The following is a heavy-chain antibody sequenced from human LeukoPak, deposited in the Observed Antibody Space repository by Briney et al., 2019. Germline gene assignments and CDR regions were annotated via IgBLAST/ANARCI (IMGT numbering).Heavy chain of an antibody. J-gene: IGHJ4*02. CDR1: GFTFSSYA. V-gene: IGHV3-23*01. D-gene: IGHD1-26*01. CDR2: ISDRGDNT. CDR3: AKDPQGLVGATSPDY. Sequence: GRSLRLSCAASGFTFSSYAMSWVRQAPGKGLEWVSTISDRGDNTHHADSVKGRFTISRDNSKNTLYLQMNSLRAEDTAVYYCAKDPQGLVGATSPDYWGQGTLVTVSS.